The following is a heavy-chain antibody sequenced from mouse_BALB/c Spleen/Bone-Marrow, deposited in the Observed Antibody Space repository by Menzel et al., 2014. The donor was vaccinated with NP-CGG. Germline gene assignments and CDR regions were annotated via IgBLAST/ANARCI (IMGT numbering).Heavy chain of an antibody. D-gene: IGHD2-4*01. CDR3: ARGAFDFEAWFTY. CDR2: IYPGDGDI. Sequence: QVQLKQSGAELVRPGSSVKISCKASGYAFSSYWMNWVQQRPGQGLEWIGQIYPGDGDINYNGKFKGKATLTADKSSGTAYMQFSSLTSEDSAVYFCARGAFDFEAWFTYWGQGTLVTVSA. CDR1: GYAFSSYW. J-gene: IGHJ3*01. V-gene: IGHV1-80*01.